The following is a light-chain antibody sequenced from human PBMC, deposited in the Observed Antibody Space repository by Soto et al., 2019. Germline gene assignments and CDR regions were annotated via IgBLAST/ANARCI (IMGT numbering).Light chain of an antibody. Sequence: QSALTQPASVSGSPGQSITISCTGTSSEVGGYNYVSWYQQHPGKAPKLMIYDVSNRPSGVSNRFSGSKSGNTASLTISGLQAEFEADYYCSSYTSSSTLYYVFGTGTKVTVL. V-gene: IGLV2-14*01. CDR2: DVS. CDR1: SSEVGGYNY. CDR3: SSYTSSSTLYYV. J-gene: IGLJ1*01.